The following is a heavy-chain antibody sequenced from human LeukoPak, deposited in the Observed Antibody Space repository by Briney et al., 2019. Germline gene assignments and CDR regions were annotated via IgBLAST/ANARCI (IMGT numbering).Heavy chain of an antibody. CDR1: GYTFTSYY. CDR2: INPSGGST. Sequence: ASVKVSCKASGYTFTSYYMHWVRQAPGQGLEWMGIINPSGGSTSYAQKFQGRVTITADKSTSAAYMELSSLRSEDTAVYYCAREELGTYYFDYWGQGTLVTVSS. J-gene: IGHJ4*02. CDR3: AREELGTYYFDY. V-gene: IGHV1-46*01. D-gene: IGHD7-27*01.